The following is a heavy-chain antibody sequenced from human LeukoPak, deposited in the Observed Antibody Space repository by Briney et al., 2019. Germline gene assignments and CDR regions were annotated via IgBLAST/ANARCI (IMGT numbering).Heavy chain of an antibody. V-gene: IGHV1-18*01. D-gene: IGHD6-13*01. J-gene: IGHJ4*02. CDR1: GYTFTSYG. CDR3: ARDQGSLTRSWYTGY. Sequence: ASVKVSCKASGYTFTSYGISWVRQAPGQGLEWMGWISAYNGNTNYAQKLQGRVTMTTDTSTSTAYMDLSSLTPDDTAVYFCARDQGSLTRSWYTGYWGQGTQVTVSS. CDR2: ISAYNGNT.